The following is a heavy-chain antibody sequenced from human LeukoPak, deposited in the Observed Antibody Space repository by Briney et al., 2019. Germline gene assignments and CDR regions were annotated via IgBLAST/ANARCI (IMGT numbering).Heavy chain of an antibody. CDR2: ISSTSSYI. J-gene: IGHJ4*02. CDR1: GFTFSSYS. D-gene: IGHD5-18*01. V-gene: IGHV3-21*01. CDR3: AKERAQYTYGPYYFDY. Sequence: GGSLRLSCAASGFTFSSYSIHWVRQTPGKGLEWVSSISSTSSYIYYADSVKGRFTISRDSSKKMLYLQMNSLRAEDTAVYYCAKERAQYTYGPYYFDYWGQGTLVTVSS.